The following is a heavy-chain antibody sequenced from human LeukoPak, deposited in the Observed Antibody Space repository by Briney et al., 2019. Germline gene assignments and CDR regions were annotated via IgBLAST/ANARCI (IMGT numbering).Heavy chain of an antibody. J-gene: IGHJ5*02. V-gene: IGHV1-2*02. D-gene: IGHD5-18*01. CDR1: GYTFTGYY. CDR3: ARDHRSYSYGYGWFDP. CDR2: INPNSGGT. Sequence: ASVKVSCKASGYTFTGYYMHWVRQAPGQGLEWMGWINPNSGGTNYAQKFQGRVTMTRDTSISTAYMELSRLRSDDTAVYYCARDHRSYSYGYGWFDPWGQGTLVTVSS.